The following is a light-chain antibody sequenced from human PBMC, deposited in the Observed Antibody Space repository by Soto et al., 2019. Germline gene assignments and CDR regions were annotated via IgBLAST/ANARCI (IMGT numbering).Light chain of an antibody. J-gene: IGKJ5*01. CDR3: QQSYSTLIT. Sequence: DIQLTQSPSFLSASVGGRVTITFRASQSISSYLNWYQQKPGKAPKLLIYAASSLQSGVPSRFSGSGSGTDFTLTISSLQPEDFATYYCQQSYSTLITFGQGTRLEIK. CDR2: AAS. V-gene: IGKV1-39*01. CDR1: QSISSY.